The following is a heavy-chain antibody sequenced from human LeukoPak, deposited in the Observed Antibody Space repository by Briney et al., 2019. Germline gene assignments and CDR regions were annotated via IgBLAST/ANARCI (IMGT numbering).Heavy chain of an antibody. D-gene: IGHD3-10*02. J-gene: IGHJ4*02. CDR1: GGSFSGYY. CDR2: INHSGST. V-gene: IGHV4-34*01. CDR3: LSGELIPVDY. Sequence: AETLSLTCAVYGGSFSGYYWSWIRQPPGKGLEWIGEINHSGSTNYNPSLKSQVTIPGDTSKTQFSLKLRSVTAAETAVYYCLSGELIPVDYWGQGTLVTVSP.